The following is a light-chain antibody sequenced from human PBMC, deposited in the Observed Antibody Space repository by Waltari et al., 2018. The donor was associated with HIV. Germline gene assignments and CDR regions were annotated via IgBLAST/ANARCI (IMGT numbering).Light chain of an antibody. V-gene: IGLV2-8*01. Sequence: QSTLTQPPSASGSPGQSVTISCTGTSSDIGGYTYVPWYQQHPGKAPKLIMTEVTKRPSGVPDRVSGSKSGNAAALTVSGLQADDEALYYCSSFAPTNKFYVLFGGGTTLTVL. CDR1: SSDIGGYTY. CDR2: EVT. CDR3: SSFAPTNKFYVL. J-gene: IGLJ2*01.